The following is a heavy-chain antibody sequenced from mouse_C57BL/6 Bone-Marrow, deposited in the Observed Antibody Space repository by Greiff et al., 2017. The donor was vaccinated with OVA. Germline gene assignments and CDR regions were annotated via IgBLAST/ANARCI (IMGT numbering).Heavy chain of an antibody. J-gene: IGHJ2*01. Sequence: QVHVKQPGAELVKPGASVKLSCKASGYTFTSYWMHWVKQRPGRGLEWIGRFDPNSGGTKYNEKFKSKATLTVDKPSSTAYMQLSSLTSEDSAVYYCARPGINWGYFDYWGQGTTLTVSS. CDR3: ARPGINWGYFDY. CDR1: GYTFTSYW. CDR2: FDPNSGGT. D-gene: IGHD4-1*01. V-gene: IGHV1-72*01.